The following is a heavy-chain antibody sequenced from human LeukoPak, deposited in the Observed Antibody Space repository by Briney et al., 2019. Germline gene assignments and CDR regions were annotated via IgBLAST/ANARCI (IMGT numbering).Heavy chain of an antibody. Sequence: PSETLSLTCTVSGGSISSTTYYWGWIPQPPGKGLEWIVNIYYSGSTYYNPSLKSRVTISVDTSKNQFSLKLSSVTAADTAVYYCARRNPTVVTPRYFDYWGQGTLVTVSS. CDR3: ARRNPTVVTPRYFDY. J-gene: IGHJ4*02. CDR2: IYYSGST. D-gene: IGHD4-23*01. V-gene: IGHV4-39*07. CDR1: GGSISSTTYY.